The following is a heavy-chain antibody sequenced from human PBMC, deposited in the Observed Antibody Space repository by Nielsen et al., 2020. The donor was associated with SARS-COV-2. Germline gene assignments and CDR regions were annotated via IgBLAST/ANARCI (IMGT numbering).Heavy chain of an antibody. CDR2: ISGSGGST. CDR1: GFTFSSYA. D-gene: IGHD6-6*01. V-gene: IGHV3-23*01. CDR3: ASRIAARRWHNWFDP. J-gene: IGHJ5*02. Sequence: GGSLRLSCAASGFTFSSYAMSWVRQAPGKGLEWVSAISGSGGSTYYADSVKGRFTISRDNSKNTLYLQMNSLRAEDTAVYYCASRIAARRWHNWFDPWGQGTLVTVSS.